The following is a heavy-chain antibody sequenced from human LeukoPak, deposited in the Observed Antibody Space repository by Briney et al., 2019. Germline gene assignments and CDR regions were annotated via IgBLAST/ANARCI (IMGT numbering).Heavy chain of an antibody. CDR1: GLTFSTSG. J-gene: IGHJ4*02. V-gene: IGHV3-21*06. CDR2: IGPTGFDR. CDR3: ATETNGRHYDY. D-gene: IGHD1-14*01. Sequence: MPGGSLRLSCTTSGLTFSTSGFNWVRQAPGKGLEWVASIGPTGFDRYHADSIKGRFTISRDNANNFLYLQMDSLRAEDTAVYYCATETNGRHYDYWGQGTLLTASS.